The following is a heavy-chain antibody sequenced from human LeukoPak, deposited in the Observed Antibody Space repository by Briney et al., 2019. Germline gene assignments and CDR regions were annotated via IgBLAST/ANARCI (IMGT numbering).Heavy chain of an antibody. CDR3: ARAGPPSRDYYYYMDV. CDR2: TIPVYGTT. V-gene: IGHV1-69*13. CDR1: GGTFSSNA. Sequence: SVKVSCKASGGTFSSNAISWVRQAPGQGLEWMGGTIPVYGTTNYAQKFQGRVTITADESTGTVYMELNTLRSEDTAVYYCARAGPPSRDYYYYMDVWGTGTMVTVAS. J-gene: IGHJ6*03.